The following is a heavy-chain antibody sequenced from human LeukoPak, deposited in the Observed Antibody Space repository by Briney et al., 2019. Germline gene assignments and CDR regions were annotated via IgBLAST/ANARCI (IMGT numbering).Heavy chain of an antibody. Sequence: SETLSLTCTVSGGSISSYYWSWIRQPPGKGLEWIGYIYYSGSTNYNPSLKSRVTISVDTSKNQFSLKLSSVTAADTAVYYCARVLSGRNYYGSGSCYWFDPWGQGTLVTVSS. CDR3: ARVLSGRNYYGSGSCYWFDP. J-gene: IGHJ5*02. CDR2: IYYSGST. V-gene: IGHV4-59*12. D-gene: IGHD3-10*01. CDR1: GGSISSYY.